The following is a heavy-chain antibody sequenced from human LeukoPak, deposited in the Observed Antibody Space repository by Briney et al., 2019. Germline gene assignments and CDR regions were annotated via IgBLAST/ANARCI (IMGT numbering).Heavy chain of an antibody. CDR3: AGVLGTYSSGWPDIFFDY. D-gene: IGHD6-19*01. V-gene: IGHV4-31*03. Sequence: PSETLSLTCTVSGGSISSGGYYWSWIRQHPGKGLEWIGYIYYSGSTYYNPSLKSRVTISVDTSKNQFSLKLSSVTAADTAVYYCAGVLGTYSSGWPDIFFDYWGQGTLVTVSS. CDR2: IYYSGST. J-gene: IGHJ4*02. CDR1: GGSISSGGYY.